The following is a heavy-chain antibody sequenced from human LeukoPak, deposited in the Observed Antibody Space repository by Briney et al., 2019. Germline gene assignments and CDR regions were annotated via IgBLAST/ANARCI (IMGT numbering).Heavy chain of an antibody. Sequence: GGSLRLSCAASGFTFSSYAMSWVRQAPGKGLEWVSAISGSGGSTYYADSMKGRFTISRDNSKSTLYLQMNSLRAEDTAVYYCAKQILREITMIVVVTEVLYYFDYWGQGTLVTVSS. CDR3: AKQILREITMIVVVTEVLYYFDY. CDR1: GFTFSSYA. D-gene: IGHD3-22*01. CDR2: ISGSGGST. V-gene: IGHV3-23*01. J-gene: IGHJ4*02.